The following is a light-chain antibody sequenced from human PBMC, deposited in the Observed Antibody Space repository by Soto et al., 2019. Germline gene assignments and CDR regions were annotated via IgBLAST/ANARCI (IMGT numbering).Light chain of an antibody. Sequence: QSALTQPASVSGSPGQSITISCTGTNSDVGGYNYVSWYQEHPGKAPKLIIYEVSHRPSGVSNRFSGSKSGNTASLTISGFQADDEADYYCSSFTSTSPYVFGTGTKVTVL. CDR1: NSDVGGYNY. CDR2: EVS. V-gene: IGLV2-14*01. CDR3: SSFTSTSPYV. J-gene: IGLJ1*01.